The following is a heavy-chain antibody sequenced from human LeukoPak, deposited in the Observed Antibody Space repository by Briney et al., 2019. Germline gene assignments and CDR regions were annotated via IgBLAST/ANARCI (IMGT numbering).Heavy chain of an antibody. CDR3: ATDGQSSGWYGFDY. CDR2: ITSPVGHI. D-gene: IGHD6-19*01. Sequence: PGGSLRLSCAASGLTFSTYSMNWVRQAPGKGLEWVASITSPVGHIYYADSLKGRITISRDNAKSSLYLQMNSLRAEDTAVYYCATDGQSSGWYGFDYWGQGTLVTVSS. V-gene: IGHV3-21*01. J-gene: IGHJ4*02. CDR1: GLTFSTYS.